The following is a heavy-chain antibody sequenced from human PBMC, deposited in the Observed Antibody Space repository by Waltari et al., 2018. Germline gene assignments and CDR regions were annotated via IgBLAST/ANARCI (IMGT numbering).Heavy chain of an antibody. V-gene: IGHV3-21*01. CDR3: ASNGFLEWLPYSSSSPGDY. CDR2: ISSRSSYI. CDR1: GFTFSSYS. Sequence: EVQLVESGGGLVKPGGSLRLSCAASGFTFSSYSMNWVRQAPGKGLEGVSSISSRSSYIYYADSVKGRFTISRDNAKNSLYLQMNSLRAEDTAVYYCASNGFLEWLPYSSSSPGDYWGQGTLVTVSS. D-gene: IGHD3-3*01. J-gene: IGHJ4*02.